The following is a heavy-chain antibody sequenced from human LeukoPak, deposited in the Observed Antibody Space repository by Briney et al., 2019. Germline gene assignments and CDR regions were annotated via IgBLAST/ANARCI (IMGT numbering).Heavy chain of an antibody. V-gene: IGHV4-59*08. D-gene: IGHD2-15*01. J-gene: IGHJ4*02. CDR1: GGSISSYY. CDR3: ATARISHCSGGSCYPTHFDY. Sequence: SETLSLNRTVYGGSISSYYWSWIRPPPGKGLEWIGYIYYSGSTNYNPSLKSRVTISVDTSKNQFSLKLSSVTAADTAVYYCATARISHCSGGSCYPTHFDYWGQGTLVTVSS. CDR2: IYYSGST.